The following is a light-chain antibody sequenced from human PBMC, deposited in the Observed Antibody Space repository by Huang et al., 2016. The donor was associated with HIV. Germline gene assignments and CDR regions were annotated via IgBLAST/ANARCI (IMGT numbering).Light chain of an antibody. CDR2: RAA. CDR1: QNVTDS. CDR3: QERIQWPRLT. Sequence: EIVLTQSPATLSLSPGERATLSCRASQNVTDSLAWYRQQPGQAPSLLIYRAANRATGTPARFSGSGSGTDFTLTISSLEPEDFAIYYCQERIQWPRLTFGGGTKVEIK. V-gene: IGKV3-11*01. J-gene: IGKJ4*01.